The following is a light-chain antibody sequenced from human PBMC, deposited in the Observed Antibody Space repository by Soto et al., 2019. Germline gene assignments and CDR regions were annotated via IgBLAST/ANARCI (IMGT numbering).Light chain of an antibody. CDR1: KIGSKS. CDR2: ADS. Sequence: SYELTQPPSVSVAPGQTARITCGGNKIGSKSVHWYQQKPRQAPVLVVYADSDRPSGIPERFSGSNSGNTATLTISRVEAGDEADYYCQVWDSSSALYVFGTGTKLTVL. V-gene: IGLV3-21*02. J-gene: IGLJ1*01. CDR3: QVWDSSSALYV.